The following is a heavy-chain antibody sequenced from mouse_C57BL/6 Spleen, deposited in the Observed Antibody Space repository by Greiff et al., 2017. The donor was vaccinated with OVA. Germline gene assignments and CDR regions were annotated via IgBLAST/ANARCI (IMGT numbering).Heavy chain of an antibody. V-gene: IGHV1-42*01. CDR1: GYSFTGYY. D-gene: IGHD2-12*01. J-gene: IGHJ4*01. CDR3: ARGNYIYYAMDY. CDR2: INPSTGGT. Sequence: EVQLQQSGPELVKPGASVKISCKASGYSFTGYYMNWVKQSPEKSLEWIGEINPSTGGTTYNQKFKAKATLTVDKSSSTAYMQLKSLTSEDSAVYYCARGNYIYYAMDYWGQGTSVTVSS.